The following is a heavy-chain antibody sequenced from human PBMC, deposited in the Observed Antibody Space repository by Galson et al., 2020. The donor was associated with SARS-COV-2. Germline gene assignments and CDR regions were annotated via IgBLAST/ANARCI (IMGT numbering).Heavy chain of an antibody. CDR1: GFIFSTYG. CDR2: MRYDGSNI. V-gene: IGHV3-30*02. J-gene: IGHJ4*02. CDR3: AKEGSSGWYKKYYFDY. Sequence: GGSLRLSCAASGFIFSTYGMYWVRQAPGKGLEWVAFMRYDGSNIYYAESVKGRFTVSRDNSKNMLFLEMNRLRAEDTAVYYCAKEGSSGWYKKYYFDYWGQGTLVTVSS. D-gene: IGHD6-19*01.